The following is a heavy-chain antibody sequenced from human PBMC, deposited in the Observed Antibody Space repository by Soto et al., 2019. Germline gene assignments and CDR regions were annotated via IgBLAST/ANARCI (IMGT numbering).Heavy chain of an antibody. D-gene: IGHD6-13*01. V-gene: IGHV3-30*03. Sequence: QVQLVESGGGVVQPGRSLRLSCAASGFTFSSYGMHWVRQAPGKGLEWVAVISYDGSNKYYADSVKGRFTISRDNSKNTLYLQMNSLRAEDTAVYYCARGVAAAGDLDYWGQGTLVTVSS. CDR2: ISYDGSNK. J-gene: IGHJ4*02. CDR3: ARGVAAAGDLDY. CDR1: GFTFSSYG.